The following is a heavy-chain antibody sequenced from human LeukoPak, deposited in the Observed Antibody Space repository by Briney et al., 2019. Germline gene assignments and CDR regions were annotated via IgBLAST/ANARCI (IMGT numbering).Heavy chain of an antibody. V-gene: IGHV4-34*01. CDR1: GGSFSGYY. D-gene: IGHD1-26*01. Sequence: SETLSLTCAVYGGSFSGYYWSWIRQPPRKGLEWIGEINHSGSTNYNPSLKSRVTISVDTSKNQFSLKLSSVTAADTAVYYCARLIQSLIVGATNDDYWGQGTLVTVSS. CDR3: ARLIQSLIVGATNDDY. CDR2: INHSGST. J-gene: IGHJ4*02.